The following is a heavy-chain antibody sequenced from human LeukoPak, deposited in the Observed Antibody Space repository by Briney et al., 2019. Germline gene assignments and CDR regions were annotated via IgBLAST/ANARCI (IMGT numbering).Heavy chain of an antibody. CDR1: GFTFSSYN. Sequence: GGSLRLSCAASGFTFSSYNMHWVRQATGKGLEWVSSIGTAGDTYYPGSLKGRFTISREKAKNSLYLQMSEMTGEDTVVYYCARGDAHYYYGMDVWGQGTTVTVSS. V-gene: IGHV3-13*04. J-gene: IGHJ6*02. CDR2: IGTAGDT. CDR3: ARGDAHYYYGMDV. D-gene: IGHD2-21*02.